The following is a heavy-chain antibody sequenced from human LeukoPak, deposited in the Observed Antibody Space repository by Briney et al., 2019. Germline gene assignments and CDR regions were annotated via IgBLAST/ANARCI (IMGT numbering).Heavy chain of an antibody. J-gene: IGHJ4*02. D-gene: IGHD2-21*02. V-gene: IGHV3-23*01. Sequence: GGSLRLSCAASGFTFSNYAMSWVRQAPGKGLEWVSGISGTSGTINYAAPVEGRFTISRDNSKNTLYLQMNSLRVDDMAVYYCAKRLGDPRAFDYWGQGTLVTVSS. CDR3: AKRLGDPRAFDY. CDR1: GFTFSNYA. CDR2: ISGTSGTI.